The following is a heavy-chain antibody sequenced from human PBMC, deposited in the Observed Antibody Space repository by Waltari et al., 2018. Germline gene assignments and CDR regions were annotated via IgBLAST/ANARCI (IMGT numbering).Heavy chain of an antibody. Sequence: EVQLVESGGGLVQPGGSLRLSCAASGFTFSSYAMSWVRQAPGKGLGWGSAISGSGGSTYYADSVKGRFTISRDNSKNTLYLQMNSLRAEDTAVYYCAKTCSGWDAFDIWGQGTMVTVSS. V-gene: IGHV3-23*04. J-gene: IGHJ3*02. D-gene: IGHD6-19*01. CDR2: ISGSGGST. CDR1: GFTFSSYA. CDR3: AKTCSGWDAFDI.